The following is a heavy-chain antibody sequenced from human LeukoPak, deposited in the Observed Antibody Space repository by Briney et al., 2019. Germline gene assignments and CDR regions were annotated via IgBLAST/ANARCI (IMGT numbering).Heavy chain of an antibody. D-gene: IGHD3-3*01. CDR2: INHSGST. J-gene: IGHJ5*02. CDR1: GGSFSGYY. Sequence: NPSETLSLTCAVYGGSFSGYYWGWIRQPPGKGLEWIGEINHSGSTNYNPSLKSRVTISVDTSKNQFSLKLSSVTAADTAVYYCARGPRSYDFWSGYYFSRWFDPWGQGTLVTVSS. CDR3: ARGPRSYDFWSGYYFSRWFDP. V-gene: IGHV4-34*01.